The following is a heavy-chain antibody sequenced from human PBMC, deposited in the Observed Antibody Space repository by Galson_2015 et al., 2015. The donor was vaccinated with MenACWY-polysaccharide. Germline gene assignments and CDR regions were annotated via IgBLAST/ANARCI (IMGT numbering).Heavy chain of an antibody. CDR2: VSSRTTL. D-gene: IGHD6-13*01. CDR3: ARVRIASRSFDY. V-gene: IGHV3-69-1*01. Sequence: ALRLGGAAAGVTVGKYHMNGVGQGPGEGVERGSYVSSRTTLYYADAMQGRFTISRDHAKNSLYLQMNSLRAEDTAVYYCARVRIASRSFDYWGQGTLVTVSS. J-gene: IGHJ4*02. CDR1: GVTVGKYH.